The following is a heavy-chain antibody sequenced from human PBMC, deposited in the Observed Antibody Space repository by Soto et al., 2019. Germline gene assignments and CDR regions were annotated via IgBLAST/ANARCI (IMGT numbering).Heavy chain of an antibody. CDR2: IYPGDSDT. V-gene: IGHV5-51*01. CDR1: GYSFSTYW. D-gene: IGHD5-18*01. CDR3: ARRGYSYGLDV. J-gene: IGHJ6*02. Sequence: GDSLKISCKGSGYSFSTYWIALVRQLPGKGPEWMGIIYPGDSDTSYSPSFQGQVTISVDKSISTAYLQWNSLKASDTAVYYCARRGYSYGLDVWGQGTKVTVSS.